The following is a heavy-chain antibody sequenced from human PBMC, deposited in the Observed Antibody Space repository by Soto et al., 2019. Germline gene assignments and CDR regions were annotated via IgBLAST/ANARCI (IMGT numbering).Heavy chain of an antibody. J-gene: IGHJ4*02. CDR1: GFTFSSYA. D-gene: IGHD6-13*01. CDR2: ISYDGSNK. V-gene: IGHV3-30-3*01. Sequence: ESGGGVVQPGRSLRLSCAASGFTFSSYAMHWVRQAPGKGLEWVAVISYDGSNKYYADSVKGRFTISRDNSKNTLYLQMNSLRAEDTAVYYCARDHPIAAAGFDYWGQGTLVTVSS. CDR3: ARDHPIAAAGFDY.